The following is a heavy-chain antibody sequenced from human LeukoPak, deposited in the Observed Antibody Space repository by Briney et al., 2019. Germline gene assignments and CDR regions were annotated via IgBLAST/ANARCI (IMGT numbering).Heavy chain of an antibody. CDR1: GGSFSGYY. CDR3: ARLPFRYSGYATDY. J-gene: IGHJ4*02. D-gene: IGHD5-12*01. V-gene: IGHV4-34*01. Sequence: PSETLSLTCAVYGGSFSGYYWSWIRQPPGKGLEWIGEISHSGSTNYNPSLKSRVTISVDTSKNQFSLKLSSVTAADTAVYYCARLPFRYSGYATDYWGQGTLVTVSS. CDR2: ISHSGST.